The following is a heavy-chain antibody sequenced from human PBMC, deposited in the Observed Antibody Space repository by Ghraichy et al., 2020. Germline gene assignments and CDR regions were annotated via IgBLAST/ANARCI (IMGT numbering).Heavy chain of an antibody. Sequence: GGSLRLSCAASGFTFDDYAMHWVRQAPGKGLEWVSLISGDGGSTYYADSVKGRFTISRDNSKNSLYLQMNSLRTEDTALYYCAKGHSGLEWLLYPDIYYYYMDVWGKGTTVTVSS. V-gene: IGHV3-43*02. J-gene: IGHJ6*03. CDR2: ISGDGGST. D-gene: IGHD3-3*01. CDR3: AKGHSGLEWLLYPDIYYYYMDV. CDR1: GFTFDDYA.